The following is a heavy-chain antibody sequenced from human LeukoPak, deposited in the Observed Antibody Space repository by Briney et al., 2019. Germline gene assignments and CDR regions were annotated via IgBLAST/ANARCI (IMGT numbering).Heavy chain of an antibody. V-gene: IGHV3-23*01. CDR3: ARDPHEYYYDSSGYLEGPFDY. CDR2: ISDSGGRT. Sequence: GGSLRLSCAASGFPFSSYAMSWVRQAPGKGLEWVSVISDSGGRTYSAASVKGRFTISRDNSKDTLYLQMNSLRAEDTAVYYCARDPHEYYYDSSGYLEGPFDYWGQGTLVTVSS. J-gene: IGHJ4*02. D-gene: IGHD3-22*01. CDR1: GFPFSSYA.